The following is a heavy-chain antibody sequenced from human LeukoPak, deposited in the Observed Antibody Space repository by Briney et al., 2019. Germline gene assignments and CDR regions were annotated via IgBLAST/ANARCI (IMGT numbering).Heavy chain of an antibody. V-gene: IGHV4-34*01. CDR2: IIEKGNA. CDR3: ARGYYPPRWYFDL. J-gene: IGHJ2*01. CDR1: GGSFSSYSWN. Sequence: PSETLSLTCALYGGSFSSYSWNWTWIRQTPEKGLEWIGEIIEKGNANYNPSLKSRVTIDLDTSKNQFSLKLTSMTAADTAMYYCARGYYPPRWYFDLWGRGTLVTVSS. D-gene: IGHD3-10*01.